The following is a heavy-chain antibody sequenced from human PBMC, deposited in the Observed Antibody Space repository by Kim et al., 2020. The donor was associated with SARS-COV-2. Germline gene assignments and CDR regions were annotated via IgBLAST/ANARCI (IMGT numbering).Heavy chain of an antibody. D-gene: IGHD4-17*01. V-gene: IGHV3-23*01. CDR3: AKESTTVVTGLFDY. Sequence: ADSVKGRFTISRDNSKNTLYLQMNSLRAEDTAVYYCAKESTTVVTGLFDYWGQGTLVTVSS. J-gene: IGHJ4*02.